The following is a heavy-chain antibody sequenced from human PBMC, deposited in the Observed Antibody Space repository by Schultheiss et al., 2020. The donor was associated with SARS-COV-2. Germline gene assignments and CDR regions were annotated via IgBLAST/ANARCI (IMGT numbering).Heavy chain of an antibody. D-gene: IGHD6-19*01. Sequence: GGSLRLSCAASGFTFSSYGMHWVRQAPGKGLEWVAVIWYDGSNKYYADSVKGRFTISRDNSKNTLYLQMNSLRAEDTAVYYCARGSWVAVAGGRLDYRGQGTLVTVSS. V-gene: IGHV3-33*01. J-gene: IGHJ4*02. CDR2: IWYDGSNK. CDR3: ARGSWVAVAGGRLDY. CDR1: GFTFSSYG.